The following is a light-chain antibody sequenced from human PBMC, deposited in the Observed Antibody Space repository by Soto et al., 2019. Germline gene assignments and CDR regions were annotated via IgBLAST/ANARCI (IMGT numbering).Light chain of an antibody. CDR1: SSNIGSNP. Sequence: QSVLPQPPSASGTPGQTVTITCSGSSSNIGSNPVNWYQQLPGAAPKLLIYSSNQRPSGVPDRISGAKSGTSASLAISGLQPADEAVYYCAAWIDSLNAWVFGGGSKLTVL. J-gene: IGLJ3*02. CDR2: SSN. CDR3: AAWIDSLNAWV. V-gene: IGLV1-44*01.